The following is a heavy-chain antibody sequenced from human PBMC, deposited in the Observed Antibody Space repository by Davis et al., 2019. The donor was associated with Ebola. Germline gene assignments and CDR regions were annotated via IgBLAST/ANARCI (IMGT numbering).Heavy chain of an antibody. D-gene: IGHD1-26*01. V-gene: IGHV4-59*08. CDR1: GGSISSYY. Sequence: MPSETLSLTCTVSGGSISSYYWSWIRQPPGKGLEWIGYIYYSGSTNYNPSLKSRVTISVETSKNQFSLKLSSVTAADTAVYYCASQYSGSYGTFDYWGQGTLVTVSS. J-gene: IGHJ4*02. CDR3: ASQYSGSYGTFDY. CDR2: IYYSGST.